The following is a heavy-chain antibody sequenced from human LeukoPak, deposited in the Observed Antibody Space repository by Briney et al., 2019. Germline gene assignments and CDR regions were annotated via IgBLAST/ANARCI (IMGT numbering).Heavy chain of an antibody. J-gene: IGHJ4*02. CDR2: INTNSGGT. D-gene: IGHD2-21*02. V-gene: IGHV1-2*02. CDR1: GYTFTGYY. Sequence: ASVKVSRKASGYTFTGYYIHWVRQAPGQGLEWMGWINTNSGGTSYAQKFQGRVTMTRDTSISTAYMDLSSLRSHDTAVYYCARIPCYGGGCQFDFWGQGTLVTVSS. CDR3: ARIPCYGGGCQFDF.